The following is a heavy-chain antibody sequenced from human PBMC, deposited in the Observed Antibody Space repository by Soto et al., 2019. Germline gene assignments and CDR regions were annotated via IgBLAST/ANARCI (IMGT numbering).Heavy chain of an antibody. J-gene: IGHJ4*02. D-gene: IGHD6-13*01. V-gene: IGHV1-69*01. CDR3: ARVYSSSWYYFDY. Sequence: QVQLGQSGAEVKKTGSSVKVSCKAYGGTFSSYAISWVRQAPGQGLEWMGGIIPICGTANYAQKFQGRVTITADESTSTAYLELSSLRSEDTAVYYCARVYSSSWYYFDYWGQGTLVTVCS. CDR1: GGTFSSYA. CDR2: IIPICGTA.